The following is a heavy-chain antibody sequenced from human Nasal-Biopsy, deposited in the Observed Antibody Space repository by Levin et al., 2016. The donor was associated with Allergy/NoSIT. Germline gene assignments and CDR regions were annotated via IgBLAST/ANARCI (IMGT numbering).Heavy chain of an antibody. J-gene: IGHJ6*02. CDR3: ARGILEWVSNDYYHYYGLDV. CDR1: GFRIDNNY. CDR2: IYSVGSP. V-gene: IGHV3-66*02. D-gene: IGHD3-3*01. Sequence: GESLKISCAASGFRIDNNYFTWVRQAPGKGLQWVSVIYSVGSPFYVDSVKGRFIISRDNSKNTLYLQMNNLKPEDTAIYYCARGILEWVSNDYYHYYGLDVWGQGTTVTVSS.